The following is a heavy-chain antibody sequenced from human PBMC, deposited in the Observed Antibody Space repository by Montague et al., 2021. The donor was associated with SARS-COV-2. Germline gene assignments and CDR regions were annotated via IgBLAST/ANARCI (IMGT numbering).Heavy chain of an antibody. D-gene: IGHD1-26*01. CDR1: GGLSNTDSSNSDL. Sequence: SETLSLTCTVSGGLSNTDSSNSDLWPWIRQTPWKELEWIGEIHYNEYTNYTPSLLTRVTISIDTSKRYFSLRLNFLTATNTAVNYCACGDMFGRGARGFELWGQGTLVTVAS. CDR2: IHYNEYT. J-gene: IGHJ4*01. CDR3: ACGDMFGRGARGFEL. V-gene: IGHV4-61*03.